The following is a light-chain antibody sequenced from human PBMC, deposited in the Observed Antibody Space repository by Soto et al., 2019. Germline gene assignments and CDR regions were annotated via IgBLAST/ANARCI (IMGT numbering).Light chain of an antibody. Sequence: DIQITQSPSSLSSSLGDIVTITFRASQCIRNDLGWYQQRPGKAPKRLIYAASTLQPGVPSRFSGSGSGTDFTLTISSLQPEDFATYYCLQHNTYPRTFGQGTKVDIK. CDR1: QCIRND. J-gene: IGKJ1*01. V-gene: IGKV1-17*01. CDR3: LQHNTYPRT. CDR2: AAS.